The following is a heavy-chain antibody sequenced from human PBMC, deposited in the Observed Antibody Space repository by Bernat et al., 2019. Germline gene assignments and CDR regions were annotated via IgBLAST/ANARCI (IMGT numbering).Heavy chain of an antibody. CDR2: ISYDGSHK. CDR3: ARDRWLYYFDY. J-gene: IGHJ4*02. CDR1: GFTFSSYA. Sequence: QVQLVESGGGVVQPGRSLRLSCAASGFTFSSYAMHWVRQAPGKGLEWVAVISYDGSHKYYADSVKRRFTISRDNSKNTLYLQMNSLIAEDTAVYYCARDRWLYYFDYWGQGPLVTVSS. V-gene: IGHV3-30*04. D-gene: IGHD5-12*01.